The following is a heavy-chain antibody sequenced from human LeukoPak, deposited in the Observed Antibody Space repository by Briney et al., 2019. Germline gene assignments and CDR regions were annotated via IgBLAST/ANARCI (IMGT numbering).Heavy chain of an antibody. CDR3: ARVRAMVRGVKVDYFDY. CDR1: GYTFTGYY. J-gene: IGHJ4*02. Sequence: GASVKVSCKASGYTFTGYYMHWVRQAPGQGLEWMGWINPNSGGTNYAQKFQGRVTMTRDTSISTAYMELSRLRSDDTAVYYCARVRAMVRGVKVDYFDYWGQGTLVNVSS. CDR2: INPNSGGT. D-gene: IGHD3-10*01. V-gene: IGHV1-2*02.